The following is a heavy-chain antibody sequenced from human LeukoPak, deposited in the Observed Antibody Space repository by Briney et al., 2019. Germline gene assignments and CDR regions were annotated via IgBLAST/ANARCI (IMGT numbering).Heavy chain of an antibody. J-gene: IGHJ2*01. CDR3: GKDLGGGSRLYHL. V-gene: IGHV3-30*18. Sequence: PGGSLRLSCAASGFTFTSSGIHWVRQAPGKGLEWVAIISYDGSNKYYADSVQGRFTISRDNSKSTLYLQMNSLRAEDTAVYYCGKDLGGGSRLYHLWRRGTLVTVSS. D-gene: IGHD3-16*01. CDR1: GFTFTSSG. CDR2: ISYDGSNK.